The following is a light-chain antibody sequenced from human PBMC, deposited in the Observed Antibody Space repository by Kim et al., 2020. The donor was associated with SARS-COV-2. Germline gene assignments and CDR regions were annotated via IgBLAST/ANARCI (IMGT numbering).Light chain of an antibody. Sequence: QSALTQPASVSGSPGQSITISCTGTRSDVGGSNYVSLYQQHPGKAPKLMIYDVSNRPSGVSNRFSGSKSGNTASLTISGLQAEDEADYYCSSYTSSSTWVFGGGTKLTVL. V-gene: IGLV2-14*03. CDR1: RSDVGGSNY. CDR3: SSYTSSSTWV. CDR2: DVS. J-gene: IGLJ3*02.